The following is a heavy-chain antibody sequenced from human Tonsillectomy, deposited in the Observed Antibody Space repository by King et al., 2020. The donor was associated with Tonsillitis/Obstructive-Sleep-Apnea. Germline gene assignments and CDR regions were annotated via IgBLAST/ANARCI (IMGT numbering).Heavy chain of an antibody. CDR3: AKGGFLEWLLDY. D-gene: IGHD3-3*01. CDR1: GFTFDDYA. V-gene: IGHV3-9*01. J-gene: IGHJ4*02. CDR2: INWNSGSM. Sequence: VQLVESGGGLVQPGRSLRLSCAASGFTFDDYAMHWVRQAPGKGMEWVSGINWNSGSMCYADSVKGRFTISRDNAKNSLYLQMNSLRPEDTALYYCAKGGFLEWLLDYWGQGTLVTVSS.